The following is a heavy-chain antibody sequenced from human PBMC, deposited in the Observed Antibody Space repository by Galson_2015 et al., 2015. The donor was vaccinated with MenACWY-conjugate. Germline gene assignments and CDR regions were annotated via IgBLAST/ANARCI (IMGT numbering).Heavy chain of an antibody. CDR2: IYWDDDR. V-gene: IGHV2-5*02. CDR3: VHIVITYGGLSGDDAFDV. CDR1: GFSLPTGGVG. D-gene: IGHD3-16*01. J-gene: IGHJ3*01. Sequence: PALVTPTQPLTLPCTFSGFSLPTGGVGVGWIRQPPGKALEWLALIYWDDDRRYSPSLRTRLAITKDTSRNQVVFTMANMDPVDTATYYCVHIVITYGGLSGDDAFDVWGRGTVVTVSS.